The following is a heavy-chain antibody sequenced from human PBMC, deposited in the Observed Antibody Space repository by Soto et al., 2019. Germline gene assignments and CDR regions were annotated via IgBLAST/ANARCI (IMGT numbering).Heavy chain of an antibody. CDR1: GYSFTSYW. CDR3: AREVWDRERSGXDI. CDR2: IYPGALDP. J-gene: IGHJ3*02. V-gene: IGHV5-51*01. Sequence: GESLKISCKGSGYSFTSYWIGWVRQMPVIGLEWIVIIYPGALDPSYSPSFHGQVTISADRSIGTAYLKWSCMKAWVIAMYSGAREVWDRERSGXDIWGQVIMVAV. D-gene: IGHD1-26*01.